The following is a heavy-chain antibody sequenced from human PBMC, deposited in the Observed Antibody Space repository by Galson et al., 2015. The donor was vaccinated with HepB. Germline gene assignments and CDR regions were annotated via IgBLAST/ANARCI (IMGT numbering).Heavy chain of an antibody. CDR3: AKAQYPYDSSGYYYVPPYYYYGMDV. CDR1: GFTFSSYW. J-gene: IGHJ6*02. CDR2: INSDGSST. Sequence: SLRLSCAASGFTFSSYWMHWVRQAPGKGLVWVSRINSDGSSTSYADSVKGRFTISRDNAKNTLYLQMNSLRAEDTAVYYCAKAQYPYDSSGYYYVPPYYYYGMDVWGQGTTVTVSS. D-gene: IGHD3-22*01. V-gene: IGHV3-74*01.